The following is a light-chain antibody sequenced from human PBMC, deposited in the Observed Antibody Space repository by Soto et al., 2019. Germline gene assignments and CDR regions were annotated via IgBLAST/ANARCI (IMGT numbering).Light chain of an antibody. CDR3: HQYDSSRGT. CDR1: QSVSSSY. Sequence: EIVLTQSPGTLSLSPVERATLSCRASQSVSSSYLAWYQQKPGQAPRLLIYGASSRATDIPDRFSGSGSGTDFTLTISRLEPEDFAVYYCHQYDSSRGTFGQGTKVDIK. V-gene: IGKV3-20*01. CDR2: GAS. J-gene: IGKJ1*01.